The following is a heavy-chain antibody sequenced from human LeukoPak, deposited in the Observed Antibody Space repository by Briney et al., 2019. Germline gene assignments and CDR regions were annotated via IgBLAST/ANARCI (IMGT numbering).Heavy chain of an antibody. CDR1: GYTFTSYG. V-gene: IGHV1-18*01. J-gene: IGHJ6*03. CDR3: ARMHRYYYYYMDV. Sequence: ASVKVSCKASGYTFTSYGISWVRQAPGQGLEWMGWISAYNGNTNYAQKFQGRVTMTRDTSISTAYMELSRLRSDDTAVYYCARMHRYYYYYMDVWGKGTTVTISS. CDR2: ISAYNGNT.